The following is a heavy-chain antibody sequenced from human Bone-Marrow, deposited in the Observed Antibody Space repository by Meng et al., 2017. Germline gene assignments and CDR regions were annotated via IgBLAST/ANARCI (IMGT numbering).Heavy chain of an antibody. V-gene: IGHV4-34*01. Sequence: QGQLQQWGAGLLKPSETLSLTCAGYGGSFSGYYWSWIRQPPGKGLEWIGEINHSGSTNYNPSLKSRVTISVDTSKNQFSLKLSSVTAADTAVYYCAKARLWGDNWFDPWGQGTLVTVSS. CDR2: INHSGST. J-gene: IGHJ5*02. D-gene: IGHD3-16*01. CDR1: GGSFSGYY. CDR3: AKARLWGDNWFDP.